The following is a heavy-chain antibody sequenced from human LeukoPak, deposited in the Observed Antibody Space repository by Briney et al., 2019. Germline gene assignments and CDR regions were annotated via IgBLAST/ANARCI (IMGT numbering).Heavy chain of an antibody. J-gene: IGHJ4*02. V-gene: IGHV3-23*01. D-gene: IGHD6-13*01. CDR2: ISGSGVST. CDR1: GFTFNSYA. CDR3: AKDQHSSTWYVVDY. Sequence: SGGSLRLSCAASGFTFNSYAMNWVRQAPGKGLEWVSGISGSGVSTSYADSVKGRFTISRDNSKNTLYLQMSSLRADDTAVYYCAKDQHSSTWYVVDYWGQGTLVTVSS.